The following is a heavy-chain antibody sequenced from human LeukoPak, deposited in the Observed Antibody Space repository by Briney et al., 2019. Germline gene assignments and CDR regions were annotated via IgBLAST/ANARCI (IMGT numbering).Heavy chain of an antibody. CDR3: ARGPYYYNSSGYYFHY. CDR1: GGTFGSYA. J-gene: IGHJ4*02. Sequence: SVKVSCKASGGTFGSYAISWVRQAPGQGLEWMGRIIPIPGIANYAQKFQGRVTITADKSTSTAYMELSSLRSEDTAVYYCARGPYYYNSSGYYFHYWGQGTLVTVSS. V-gene: IGHV1-69*04. CDR2: IIPIPGIA. D-gene: IGHD3-22*01.